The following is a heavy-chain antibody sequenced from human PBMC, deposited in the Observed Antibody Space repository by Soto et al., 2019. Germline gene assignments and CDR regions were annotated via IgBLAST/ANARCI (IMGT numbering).Heavy chain of an antibody. D-gene: IGHD2-2*01. Sequence: PSNTLSLTCAVYGGSFSGYYWSWIRHPPGKGLEWIGEINHSGSTNYNPSLKSRVTISVDTSKNQFSLKLSSVTAADTAVYYCASGGCSSTSCYANYYIDVWGKGTTVTVSS. CDR1: GGSFSGYY. J-gene: IGHJ6*03. CDR3: ASGGCSSTSCYANYYIDV. V-gene: IGHV4-34*01. CDR2: INHSGST.